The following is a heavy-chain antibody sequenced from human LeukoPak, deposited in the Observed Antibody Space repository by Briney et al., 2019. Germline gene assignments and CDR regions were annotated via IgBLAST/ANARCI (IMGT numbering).Heavy chain of an antibody. J-gene: IGHJ4*02. CDR3: ARAREYSYGYALDY. CDR1: GGSISSYY. Sequence: NPSETLSLTCTVSGGSISSYYWSWIRQPPGKGLEWIGYIYYSGSTNYNPSLKSRVTISVDTSKNQFSLKLSSVTAADTAVYYCARAREYSYGYALDYWGQGPLVTVSS. CDR2: IYYSGST. D-gene: IGHD5-18*01. V-gene: IGHV4-59*01.